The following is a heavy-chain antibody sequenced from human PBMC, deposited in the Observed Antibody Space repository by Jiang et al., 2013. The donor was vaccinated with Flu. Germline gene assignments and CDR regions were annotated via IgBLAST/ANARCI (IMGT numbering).Heavy chain of an antibody. J-gene: IGHJ4*02. Sequence: SVKVSCKASGGTFSNYVISWVRQAPGQGLEWMGGIIPTFNTAHFAQKFQGRVTMTRDTSTSTVYMELSSLTSGDTAVYYCARVAVTSGGVVANVDQWGQGTLVTVSS. CDR3: ARVAVTSGGVVANVDQ. V-gene: IGHV1-69*05. CDR1: GGTFSNYV. CDR2: IIPTFNTA. D-gene: IGHD3-16*02.